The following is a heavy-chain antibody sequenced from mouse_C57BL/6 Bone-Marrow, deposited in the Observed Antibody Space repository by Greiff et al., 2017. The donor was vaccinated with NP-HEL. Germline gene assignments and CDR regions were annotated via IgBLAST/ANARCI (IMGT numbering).Heavy chain of an antibody. CDR3: ARSQIYYYGTRYFDV. V-gene: IGHV1-69*01. D-gene: IGHD1-1*01. CDR1: GYTFTSYW. J-gene: IGHJ1*03. CDR2: IDPSDSYT. Sequence: QVKLQQPGAELVMPGASVKLSCKASGYTFTSYWMHWVKQRPGQGLEWIGEIDPSDSYTNYNQKFKGKSTLTVDKSSSTAYMQLSSLTSEDSAVYYCARSQIYYYGTRYFDVWGTGTTVTVSS.